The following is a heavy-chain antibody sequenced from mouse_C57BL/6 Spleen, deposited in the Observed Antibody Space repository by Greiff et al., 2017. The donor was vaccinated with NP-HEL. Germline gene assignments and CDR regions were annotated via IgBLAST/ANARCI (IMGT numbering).Heavy chain of an antibody. CDR3: ASGGYYVGYAMDY. CDR2: IDPSDSYT. Sequence: QVQLQQPGAELVRPGTSVKLSCKASGYTFTSYWMHWVKQRPGQGLEWIGVIDPSDSYTNYNQKFKGKATLTVDTSSSTAYMQLSSLTSEDSAVYYCASGGYYVGYAMDYWGQGTSVTVSS. D-gene: IGHD2-3*01. V-gene: IGHV1-59*01. J-gene: IGHJ4*01. CDR1: GYTFTSYW.